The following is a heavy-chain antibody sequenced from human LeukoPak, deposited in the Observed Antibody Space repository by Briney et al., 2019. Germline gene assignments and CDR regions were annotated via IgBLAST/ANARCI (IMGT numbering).Heavy chain of an antibody. CDR1: GFTFSSYW. V-gene: IGHV3-74*01. J-gene: IGHJ5*02. D-gene: IGHD5-18*01. CDR3: ARVGYSYGFSWFDP. Sequence: GGSLRLSCAASGFTFSSYWMHWVRQAPGKGLVSVSRINSDGSSTSYADSVKGRFTISRDNAKNTLYLQMNSLRAEDTAVYYCARVGYSYGFSWFDPWGQGTLVTVSS. CDR2: INSDGSST.